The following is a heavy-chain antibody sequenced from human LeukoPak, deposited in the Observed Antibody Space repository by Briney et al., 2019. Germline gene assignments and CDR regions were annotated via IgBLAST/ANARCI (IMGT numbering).Heavy chain of an antibody. Sequence: SETLSLTCTVSGGSISSGSYYWSWIRQPAGKGLEWIGRIYTSGSTNYNPSLKSRVTISADTSKNQFSLKLSSVTAADTAVYYCVRDFNDYYYYYMDVWGKGTTVTVSS. CDR2: IYTSGST. CDR1: GGSISSGSYY. CDR3: VRDFNDYYYYYMDV. V-gene: IGHV4-61*02. J-gene: IGHJ6*03.